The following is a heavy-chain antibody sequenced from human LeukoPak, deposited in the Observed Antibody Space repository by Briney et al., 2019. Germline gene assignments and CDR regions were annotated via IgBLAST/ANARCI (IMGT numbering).Heavy chain of an antibody. CDR2: IKQDGTEK. CDR1: GFTFSSYW. CDR3: ARDVRPDY. D-gene: IGHD6-6*01. Sequence: GGSLRLSCAASGFTFSSYWMSWVRQAPGEGLEWVANIKQDGTEKYYMDSVKGRFSISRDNAKNSLYLQMNALRAEDTAVYYCARDVRPDYWGQGTLVTVSS. J-gene: IGHJ4*02. V-gene: IGHV3-7*04.